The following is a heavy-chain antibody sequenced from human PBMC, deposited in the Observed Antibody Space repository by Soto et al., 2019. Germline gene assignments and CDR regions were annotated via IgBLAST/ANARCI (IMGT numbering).Heavy chain of an antibody. Sequence: GVSLRLSCAASGFTFSSYAMSWVRQAPGKGLEWVSAISGSGRSTYYADSVKGRFTISRDNSKNTLYLQMNSLRAEDTAVYYCAKSDILTGYYRTHNWFDTWGQGTLVTVSS. V-gene: IGHV3-23*01. D-gene: IGHD3-9*01. CDR3: AKSDILTGYYRTHNWFDT. J-gene: IGHJ5*02. CDR1: GFTFSSYA. CDR2: ISGSGRST.